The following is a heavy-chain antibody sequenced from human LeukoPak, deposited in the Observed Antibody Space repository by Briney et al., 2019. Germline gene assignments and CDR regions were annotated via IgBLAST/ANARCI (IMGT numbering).Heavy chain of an antibody. CDR2: ISGSGGST. J-gene: IGHJ6*02. V-gene: IGHV3-23*01. D-gene: IGHD2-15*01. Sequence: GGSLRLSCAASGFTFSSYAMSWVRQAPGKGLEWVSAISGSGGSTYYADSVKGRFTISRDYSKNTLYLQMNSLRAEDTAVYYCANGYPYYYYGMDVWGQGTTVTVSS. CDR1: GFTFSSYA. CDR3: ANGYPYYYYGMDV.